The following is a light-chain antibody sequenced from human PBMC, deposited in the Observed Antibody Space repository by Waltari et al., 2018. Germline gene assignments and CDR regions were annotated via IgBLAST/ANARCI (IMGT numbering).Light chain of an antibody. CDR3: QRYNSYSNT. CDR2: GGS. Sequence: DIQMTQSPSSLSASVGDRVPITCRASQSISSYLNWYQQKPGKAPKLLIYGGSTLESGVPLRFSGSGSGTEFTLTISSLQPDDFATYYCQRYNSYSNTFGQGTKLEIK. V-gene: IGKV1-5*01. J-gene: IGKJ2*01. CDR1: QSISSY.